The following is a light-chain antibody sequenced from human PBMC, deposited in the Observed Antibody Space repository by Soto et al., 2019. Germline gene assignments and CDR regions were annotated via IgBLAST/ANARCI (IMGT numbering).Light chain of an antibody. CDR2: KVS. Sequence: DVVMTQSPLSLPVTLGQSASISCRSSQSLVYVDGDTYLNWFQQRPGQSPRRLIYKVSNRDSGVPDRFSGSGSGTHFTLKISRVEAEDVGVYYCMQGALWPWTFGQGTKVEIK. CDR1: QSLVYVDGDTY. V-gene: IGKV2-30*01. CDR3: MQGALWPWT. J-gene: IGKJ1*01.